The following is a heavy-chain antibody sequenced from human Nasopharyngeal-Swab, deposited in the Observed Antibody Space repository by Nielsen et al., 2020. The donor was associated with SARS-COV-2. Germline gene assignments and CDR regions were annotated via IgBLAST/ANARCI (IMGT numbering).Heavy chain of an antibody. Sequence: GGSLRLSCAASGFTFSSYAMSWVRQAPGKGLEWVSAISGSGGSTYYADSVKGRFTVSRDNSKNTLYLQMNSLRAEDTAVYYCAKELAYCGGDCYSGYFDYWGQGTLVTVSS. J-gene: IGHJ4*02. CDR1: GFTFSSYA. V-gene: IGHV3-23*01. CDR3: AKELAYCGGDCYSGYFDY. D-gene: IGHD2-21*02. CDR2: ISGSGGST.